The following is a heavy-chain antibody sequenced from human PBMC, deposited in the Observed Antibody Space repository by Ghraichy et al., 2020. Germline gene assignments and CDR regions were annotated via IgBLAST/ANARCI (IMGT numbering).Heavy chain of an antibody. CDR1: GFTFSSYG. Sequence: GGSLRLSCAASGFTFSSYGMHWVRQAPGKGLEWVAFIRYDGSNKYYADSVKGRFTISRDNSKNTLYLQMNSLRAEDMAVYYAYGSGSYSIWGQGTMVTVSS. J-gene: IGHJ3*02. D-gene: IGHD3-10*01. V-gene: IGHV3-30*02. CDR3: YGSGSYSI. CDR2: IRYDGSNK.